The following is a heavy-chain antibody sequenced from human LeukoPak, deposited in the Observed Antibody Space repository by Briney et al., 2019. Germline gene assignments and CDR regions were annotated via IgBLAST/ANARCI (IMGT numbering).Heavy chain of an antibody. CDR3: ARVMFGWLSPLDY. CDR1: GFTFSSYW. D-gene: IGHD3-10*02. J-gene: IGHJ4*02. CDR2: INSDGSST. Sequence: GGSLRLSCAASGFTFSSYWMHWVRQAPGKGLVWVSRINSDGSSTSYADSVKGRFTISRDNAKSTLYLQMNSLRAGDTAVYYCARVMFGWLSPLDYWGQGTLVTVSS. V-gene: IGHV3-74*01.